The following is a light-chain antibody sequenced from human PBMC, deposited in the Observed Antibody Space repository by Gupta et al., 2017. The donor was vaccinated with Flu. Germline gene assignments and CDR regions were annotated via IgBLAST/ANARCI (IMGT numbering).Light chain of an antibody. CDR1: SGSVSSSYY. Sequence: TVVTQEPPFSVSPGGTVTLTCGLSSGSVSSSYYPSCDQQTPAQAPRTLIYSTNTRSSGVPDRFSGSILGNKAALTITGAQADDESVYYCMLYMGSGVWVFGGGTKLTVL. J-gene: IGLJ3*02. CDR3: MLYMGSGVWV. CDR2: STN. V-gene: IGLV8-61*01.